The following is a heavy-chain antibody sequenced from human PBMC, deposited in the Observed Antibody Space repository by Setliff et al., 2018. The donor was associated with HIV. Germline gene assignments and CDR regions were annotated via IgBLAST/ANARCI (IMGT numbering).Heavy chain of an antibody. D-gene: IGHD2-15*01. CDR2: IGYNGDT. Sequence: KTSETLSLTCTVSGGSINSYYWNWIRQSPGKGLEWIGYIGYNGDTSYNPSLNSRVTLSVDRSKNQFSLKLSSVSAADTAVYFCARWGASGGRPDWHAFDMWGQGTMVT. CDR3: ARWGASGGRPDWHAFDM. J-gene: IGHJ3*02. V-gene: IGHV4-59*01. CDR1: GGSINSYY.